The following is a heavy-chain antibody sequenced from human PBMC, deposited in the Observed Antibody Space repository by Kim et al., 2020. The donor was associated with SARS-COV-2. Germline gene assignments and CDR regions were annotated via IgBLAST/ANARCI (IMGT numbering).Heavy chain of an antibody. V-gene: IGHV3-9*01. D-gene: IGHD3-22*01. J-gene: IGHJ5*02. CDR3: AKAYYDSSGYLRWFDP. Sequence: SGKGRFTISRANAKNSLYLQMNSLRAEDTALYYCAKAYYDSSGYLRWFDPWGQGTLVTVSS.